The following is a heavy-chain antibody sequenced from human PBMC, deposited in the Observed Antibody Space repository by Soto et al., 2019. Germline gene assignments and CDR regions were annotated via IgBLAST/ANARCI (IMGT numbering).Heavy chain of an antibody. D-gene: IGHD3-22*01. Sequence: ASVKVSCKVSGYTLTELSMHWVRQAPGKGLEWMGGFDPEDGETIYAQKFQGRVTMTEDTSTDTAYMELSSLRSEDTAVYYCATDKKGYYDSSGYPDAFDIWGQGTMVTVSS. CDR1: GYTLTELS. CDR2: FDPEDGET. CDR3: ATDKKGYYDSSGYPDAFDI. V-gene: IGHV1-24*01. J-gene: IGHJ3*02.